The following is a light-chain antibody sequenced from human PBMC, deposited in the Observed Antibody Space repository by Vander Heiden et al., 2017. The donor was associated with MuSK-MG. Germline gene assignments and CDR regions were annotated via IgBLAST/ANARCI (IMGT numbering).Light chain of an antibody. CDR3: QQRSDSYT. CDR1: QSVSSS. Sequence: DIVLTQSPATLSLSPGERATLSCRASQSVSSSLAWFQQTPGQAPRLLIYDASNRATGIPARFSGSGSGTDSTLTISGLEPEDFAVYYWQQRSDSYTFGQGTKMEIK. CDR2: DAS. J-gene: IGKJ2*01. V-gene: IGKV3-11*01.